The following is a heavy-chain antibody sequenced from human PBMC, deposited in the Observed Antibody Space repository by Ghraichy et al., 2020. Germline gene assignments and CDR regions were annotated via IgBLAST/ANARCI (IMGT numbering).Heavy chain of an antibody. D-gene: IGHD1-26*01. J-gene: IGHJ4*02. CDR3: VKGFSGSYPGDFDY. Sequence: GGSLRLSCSASGFTFSSYAMHWVRQAPGKGLEYVSAISSNGGSTYYADSVKGRFTISRDNSKNTLYLQMSSLRAEDTAVYYCVKGFSGSYPGDFDYWGQGTLVTVSS. V-gene: IGHV3-64D*06. CDR2: ISSNGGST. CDR1: GFTFSSYA.